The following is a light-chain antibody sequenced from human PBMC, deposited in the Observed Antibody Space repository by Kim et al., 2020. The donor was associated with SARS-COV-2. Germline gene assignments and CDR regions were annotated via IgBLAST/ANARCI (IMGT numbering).Light chain of an antibody. CDR1: SSDVGGYNY. Sequence: QYALTQPASVSGSPGQSITISCTGTSSDVGGYNYVSWYQQHPGKAPKLMIYDVSKRPSGVSNRFSGSKSGNTASLTISGLQAEDEADYYCSSYKSSSTYVFGTGTKVTVL. V-gene: IGLV2-14*01. CDR2: DVS. J-gene: IGLJ1*01. CDR3: SSYKSSSTYV.